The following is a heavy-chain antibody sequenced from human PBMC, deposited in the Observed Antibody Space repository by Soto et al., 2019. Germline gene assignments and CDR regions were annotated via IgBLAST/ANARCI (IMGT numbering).Heavy chain of an antibody. V-gene: IGHV3-30-3*01. CDR2: ISYDGSNK. CDR3: AREYSSSWFFDY. D-gene: IGHD6-13*01. J-gene: IGHJ4*02. CDR1: GFTFISYA. Sequence: QVQLVESGGGVVQPGRSLRLSCAASGFTFISYARHGVRQAPGKGREWVAVISYDGSNKYYADSVKGRFTISRDNSKNTLYLQMNSLRAEDTAVYYCAREYSSSWFFDYWGQGTLVTVSS.